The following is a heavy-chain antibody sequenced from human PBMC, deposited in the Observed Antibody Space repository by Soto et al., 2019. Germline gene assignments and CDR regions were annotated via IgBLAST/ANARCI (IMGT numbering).Heavy chain of an antibody. CDR1: GGSISSGGYS. D-gene: IGHD2-15*01. CDR2: IYHSGST. J-gene: IGHJ5*01. V-gene: IGHV4-30-2*01. CDR3: ATVIAGHVKGRFAISRDDSKNIVYMQMNSLRTEDTAVYYCSTDSYITTTAVRPHS. Sequence: SETLSLTCAVSGGSISSGGYSWSWIRQPPGKGLEWIGYIYHSGSTYYNPSLKSRVTISVDSSKNQFSLKLSSVTAADTAVYYCATVIAGHVKGRFAISRDDSKNIVYMQMNSLRTEDTAVYYCSTDSYITTTAVRPHSWGLATRVTV.